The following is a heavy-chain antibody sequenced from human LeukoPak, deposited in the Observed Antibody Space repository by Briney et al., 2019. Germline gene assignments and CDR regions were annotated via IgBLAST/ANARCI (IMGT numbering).Heavy chain of an antibody. CDR2: IYYSGST. J-gene: IGHJ3*02. V-gene: IGHV4-59*01. Sequence: PSETLSLTCTVSGGSTSVNNGSGIRHPPGKGREGIGYIYYSGSTNYNPSLKSRVTISVDTSKNQFSLKLSSVTAADTAVYYCARVGGPRKAFDIWGQGTMVTVSS. CDR3: ARVGGPRKAFDI. CDR1: GGSTSVNN. D-gene: IGHD3-16*01.